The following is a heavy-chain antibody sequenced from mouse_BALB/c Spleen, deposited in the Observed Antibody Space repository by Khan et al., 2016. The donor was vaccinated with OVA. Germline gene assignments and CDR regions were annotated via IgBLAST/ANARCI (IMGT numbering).Heavy chain of an antibody. Sequence: DLVEPGASVKLSCKASGYTFTSYWINWITERPGQGLEWIGQIGPESGSAYYNELFKGKATLTGDTSSSTVYLQLSSLTSEDSAVYFCASSNSYGHGLDAMYYWGQGTSVTVSS. J-gene: IGHJ4*01. CDR1: GYTFTSYW. V-gene: IGHV1S41*01. CDR3: ASSNSYGHGLDAMYY. D-gene: IGHD1-1*01. CDR2: IGPESGSA.